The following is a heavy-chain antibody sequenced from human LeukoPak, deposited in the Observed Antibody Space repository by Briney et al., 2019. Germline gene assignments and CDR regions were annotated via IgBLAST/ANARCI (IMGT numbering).Heavy chain of an antibody. V-gene: IGHV4-59*01. D-gene: IGHD3-10*01. J-gene: IGHJ4*02. CDR3: ARGPTMVRGVIMPFDY. CDR1: GGSISSYY. Sequence: PSETLSLTCTVSGGSISSYYWSWIRQPPGKGLEWIGYIYYSGSTNYNPSLKSRVTISVDTSKNQFSLKLSSVTAADTAVYYCARGPTMVRGVIMPFDYWGQGTLVTVSS. CDR2: IYYSGST.